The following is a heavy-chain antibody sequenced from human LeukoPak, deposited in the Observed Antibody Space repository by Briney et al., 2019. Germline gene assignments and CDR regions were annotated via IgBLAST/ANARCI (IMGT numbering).Heavy chain of an antibody. CDR3: ARAGGGYCSSTSCYHWFDP. CDR2: IIPIFGTA. CDR1: GGTFSSYA. Sequence: SVKLSCKASGGTFSSYAISRVRQAAGQGLEWRGGIIPIFGTANYAQKFRGTVTITTDESTSTAYMELSSLRSEDTAVYYCARAGGGYCSSTSCYHWFDPWGQGTLVTVSS. D-gene: IGHD2-2*01. V-gene: IGHV1-69*05. J-gene: IGHJ5*02.